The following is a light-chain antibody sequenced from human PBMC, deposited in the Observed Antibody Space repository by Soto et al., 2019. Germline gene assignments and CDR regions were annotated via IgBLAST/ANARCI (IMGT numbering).Light chain of an antibody. V-gene: IGKV3-20*01. CDR1: QSVSSSY. CDR2: GAS. Sequence: EIVLTQSPGTLSLSPGERATLSCSASQSVSSSYLAWYQQKPGQAPRLLIYGASSRATGIPDRFSGSGSGTDFTLTISRLEPEDFALYYCQQYGSAPPLTFGGGTKV. J-gene: IGKJ4*01. CDR3: QQYGSAPPLT.